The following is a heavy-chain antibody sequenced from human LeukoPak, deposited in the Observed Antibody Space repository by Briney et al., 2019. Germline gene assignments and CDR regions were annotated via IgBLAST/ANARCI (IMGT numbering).Heavy chain of an antibody. J-gene: IGHJ4*02. CDR1: GYTFTSYY. CDR2: INPSGGST. CDR3: ARSTPDGYNFGFSFDY. Sequence: ASVKVSCKASGYTFTSYYMHWVRQAPGQGLEWMGIINPSGGSTSYAQKFQGRVTITTDESTSTAYMELSSLRSEDTAVYYCARSTPDGYNFGFSFDYWGQGTLVTVSS. V-gene: IGHV1-46*01. D-gene: IGHD5-24*01.